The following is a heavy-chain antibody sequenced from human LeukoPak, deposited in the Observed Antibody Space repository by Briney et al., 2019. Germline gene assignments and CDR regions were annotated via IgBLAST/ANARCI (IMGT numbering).Heavy chain of an antibody. D-gene: IGHD3-9*01. CDR3: ARGGVLTGYLY. CDR2: IYYSGST. V-gene: IGHV4-31*03. Sequence: SETLSLTCTVSGSSISSGGYYWSWIRQHPGKGLEWIGYIYYSGSTYYNPSLKSRVTISVDTSKNQFSLKLSSVTAADTAVYYCARGGVLTGYLYWGQGTLVTVSS. J-gene: IGHJ4*02. CDR1: GSSISSGGYY.